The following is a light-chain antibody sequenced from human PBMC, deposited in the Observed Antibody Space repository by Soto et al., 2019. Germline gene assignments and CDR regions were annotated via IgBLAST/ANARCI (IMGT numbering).Light chain of an antibody. CDR3: SSYAGSNNFV. Sequence: QSVLTQPPPAAGSPGQSVTISCPGTNSVVGGYNYVSWYQQHPGKAPKLMIYEVSKRPSGVPDRFSGSKSGNTASLTVSGLQAEDEADYYCSSYAGSNNFVFGTGTKVTVL. CDR2: EVS. V-gene: IGLV2-8*01. CDR1: NSVVGGYNY. J-gene: IGLJ1*01.